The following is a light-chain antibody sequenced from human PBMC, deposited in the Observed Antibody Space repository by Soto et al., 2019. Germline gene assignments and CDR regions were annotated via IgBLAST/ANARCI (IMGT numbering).Light chain of an antibody. Sequence: QSVLTQPPSVSAAPGQKVTISCSGSSSNIGNNYVSWYQQLPGTAPKLLIYDNNERPSGIPDRFSGSKSGTSATLGITGLQTGDEADYYGGTWDGSLSAGVFGGGTKVTVL. CDR2: DNN. V-gene: IGLV1-51*01. CDR3: GTWDGSLSAGV. J-gene: IGLJ2*01. CDR1: SSNIGNNY.